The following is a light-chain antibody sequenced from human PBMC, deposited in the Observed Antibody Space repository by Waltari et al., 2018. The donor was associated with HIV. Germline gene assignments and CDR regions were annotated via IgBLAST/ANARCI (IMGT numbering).Light chain of an antibody. CDR3: CAYAGSTTYVI. J-gene: IGLJ2*01. CDR2: EVS. V-gene: IGLV2-23*02. Sequence: QSALTQPASVYGSPGQSIPISCPGTTSDVGGYNLASWYQQHPGKAPKPTIYEVSKRPSGVSNRFSGSKSGNTASLTISGLQAEDEADYYCCAYAGSTTYVIFGGGTKLTVL. CDR1: TSDVGGYNL.